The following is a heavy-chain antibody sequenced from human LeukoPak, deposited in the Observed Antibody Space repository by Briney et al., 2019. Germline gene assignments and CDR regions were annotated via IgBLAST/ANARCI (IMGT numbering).Heavy chain of an antibody. CDR1: GYSISSGYY. D-gene: IGHD3-22*01. CDR2: IYHSGST. CDR3: ARETYYYDSSGYYKVNWFDP. J-gene: IGHJ5*02. V-gene: IGHV4-38-2*02. Sequence: SETLSLTCTVSGYSISSGYYWGWIRQPPGKGLEWIGSIYHSGSTYCNPSLKSRVTISVDTSKNQFSLKLSSVTAADTAVYYCARETYYYDSSGYYKVNWFDPWGQGTLVTVSS.